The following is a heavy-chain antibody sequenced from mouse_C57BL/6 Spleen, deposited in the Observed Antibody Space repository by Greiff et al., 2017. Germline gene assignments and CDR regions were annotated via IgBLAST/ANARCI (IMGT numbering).Heavy chain of an antibody. CDR3: ARSMGGYGYAMDY. V-gene: IGHV1-66*01. J-gene: IGHJ4*01. CDR1: GYSFTSYY. CDR2: IFPGSGNM. Sequence: QVQLKQSGPELVKPGASVKISCKASGYSFTSYYIHWVKQRPGQGLEWFGWIFPGSGNMKYNEKLKGKAPLTADTSASTAYMQLSSLTSEDSSVYYCARSMGGYGYAMDYWGQGTSVTVSS. D-gene: IGHD2-2*01.